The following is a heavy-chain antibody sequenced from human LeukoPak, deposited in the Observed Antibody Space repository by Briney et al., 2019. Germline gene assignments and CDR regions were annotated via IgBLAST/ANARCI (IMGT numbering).Heavy chain of an antibody. CDR1: GFTVSSKY. J-gene: IGHJ4*01. D-gene: IGHD3-22*01. V-gene: IGHV3-53*05. Sequence: GGSLRLSCAASGFTVSSKYMSWVRQAPGKGPEWVSVIYTYSGTTTYYADSVKGRFTTSRDNSKNTLYLRMNSLRAEDTAVYYCAKDRLGALYYYDSSGYYRFDYWGQGTLVTVSS. CDR2: IYTYSGTTT. CDR3: AKDRLGALYYYDSSGYYRFDY.